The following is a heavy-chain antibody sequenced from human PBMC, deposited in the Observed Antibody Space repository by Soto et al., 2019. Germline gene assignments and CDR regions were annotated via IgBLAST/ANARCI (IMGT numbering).Heavy chain of an antibody. CDR2: INHSGST. D-gene: IGHD5-18*01. J-gene: IGHJ6*02. Sequence: SETLSLTCAVYGGSFSGYYWSWIRQPPGKGLEWIGEINHSGSTNYNPSLKSRVTISVDTSKNQFSLKLSSVTAADTAVYYCARGPFLVDTAMADYYYYGMDVWGQGTTVTVSS. V-gene: IGHV4-34*01. CDR3: ARGPFLVDTAMADYYYYGMDV. CDR1: GGSFSGYY.